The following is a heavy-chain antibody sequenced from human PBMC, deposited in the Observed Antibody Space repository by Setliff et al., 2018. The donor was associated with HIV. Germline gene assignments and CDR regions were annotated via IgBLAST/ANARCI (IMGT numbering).Heavy chain of an antibody. J-gene: IGHJ4*02. Sequence: GASVKVSCKASGYTFTDYFMHWVRQAPGQGLEWMGRINPKTGDTKYKQKFQGRVTMTRDASINTAYLDLSGLTSDDTAVYYCARQFSNSFDYWGQGALVTVSS. V-gene: IGHV1-2*06. CDR2: INPKTGDT. CDR3: ARQFSNSFDY. CDR1: GYTFTDYF. D-gene: IGHD7-27*01.